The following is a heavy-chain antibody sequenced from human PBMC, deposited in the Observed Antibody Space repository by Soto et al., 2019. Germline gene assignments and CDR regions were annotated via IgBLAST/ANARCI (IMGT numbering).Heavy chain of an antibody. Sequence: QVQLQESGPGLVKASETLSLTCTVSGGSISTLYWNWIRQPAGKGLEWIGRIDTSGNTNYNPSLKSRVTMSVDTSKKQFSLKLTSVTAADTAVYYCARYSSNWFQTEGMDVWGLGTTVTVSS. V-gene: IGHV4-4*07. CDR2: IDTSGNT. CDR1: GGSISTLY. D-gene: IGHD6-13*01. J-gene: IGHJ6*02. CDR3: ARYSSNWFQTEGMDV.